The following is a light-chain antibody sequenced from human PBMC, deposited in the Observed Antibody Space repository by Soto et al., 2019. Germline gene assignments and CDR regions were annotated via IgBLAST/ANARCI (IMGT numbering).Light chain of an antibody. J-gene: IGKJ2*01. CDR2: GAS. Sequence: EIVLTQSPGTLSLSPGERATLSCRASQTVISSYLAWYQKKPGQAPRLLICGASSRATGIPDRFSSSGSGTDFTLTISRLDADDFALYYCLQYGGSPRTFGQGTKLEIK. V-gene: IGKV3-20*01. CDR1: QTVISSY. CDR3: LQYGGSPRT.